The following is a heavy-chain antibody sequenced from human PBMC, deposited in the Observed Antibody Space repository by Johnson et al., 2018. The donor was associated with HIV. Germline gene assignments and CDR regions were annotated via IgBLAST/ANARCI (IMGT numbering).Heavy chain of an antibody. V-gene: IGHV3-30-3*01. D-gene: IGHD1-26*01. CDR3: ASQYSGSYNGWKLFDI. Sequence: QVQLVESGGGLFQPGGSLRLSCAASGFTFSSYWMSWVRQAPGKGLEWVAVISYDGSNKYYADSVKGRFTISRDNSKNTLYLQMNSLRAEDTAVYYCASQYSGSYNGWKLFDIWGQGTMVTVSS. CDR2: ISYDGSNK. CDR1: GFTFSSYW. J-gene: IGHJ3*02.